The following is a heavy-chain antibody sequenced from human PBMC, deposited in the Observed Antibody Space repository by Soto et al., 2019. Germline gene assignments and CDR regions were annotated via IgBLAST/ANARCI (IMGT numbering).Heavy chain of an antibody. Sequence: EVQLVESGGGLVQPGGSLRLSCAASGFTVSSNFMSWVRQAPGKGLEWVSVIYSGGTTYYADSVKGRFTISRHNSKNTLYLKMNSLRAEDTAVYYCARGEGYSSGWYDYWGQGTLVTVSS. V-gene: IGHV3-53*04. CDR1: GFTVSSNF. D-gene: IGHD6-19*01. CDR3: ARGEGYSSGWYDY. CDR2: IYSGGTT. J-gene: IGHJ4*02.